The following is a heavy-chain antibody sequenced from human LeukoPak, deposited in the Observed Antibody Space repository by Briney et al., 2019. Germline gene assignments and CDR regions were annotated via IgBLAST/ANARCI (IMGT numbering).Heavy chain of an antibody. J-gene: IGHJ6*03. CDR3: AKDGSAFREYYMDV. CDR2: IRYDGSNK. Sequence: GGSLRLSCAASGFTFSSYAMHWVRQAPGKGLEWVSFIRYDGSNKYYADSVKGRFTISRDTSKRMLYLQMSSLRAEDTAVYYCAKDGSAFREYYMDVWGKGTTVTVSS. V-gene: IGHV3-30*02. D-gene: IGHD5-12*01. CDR1: GFTFSSYA.